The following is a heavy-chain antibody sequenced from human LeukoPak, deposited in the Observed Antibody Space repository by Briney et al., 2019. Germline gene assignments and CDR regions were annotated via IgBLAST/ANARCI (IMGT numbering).Heavy chain of an antibody. CDR2: IIPIFGIA. CDR1: GYTFTSYD. Sequence: SVKVSCKASGYTFTSYDINWVRQATGQGLEWMGGIIPIFGIANYAQKFQGRVTITTDESTSTAYMELSSLRSEDTAVHYCARVSGGYFDYWGQGTLVTVSS. V-gene: IGHV1-69*05. J-gene: IGHJ4*02. D-gene: IGHD3-10*01. CDR3: ARVSGGYFDY.